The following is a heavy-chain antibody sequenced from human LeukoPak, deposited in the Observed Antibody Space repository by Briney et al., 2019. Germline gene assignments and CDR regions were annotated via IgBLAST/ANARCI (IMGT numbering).Heavy chain of an antibody. V-gene: IGHV4-59*01. CDR1: GGSISSYY. Sequence: PSETLSLTCTVSGGSISSYYWSWIRQPPGKGLEWIGYIYYSGGTNYNPSLKSRVTISVDTSKNQFSLKLSSVTAADTAVYYCARATLWFGELLSGDYYYYMDVWGKGTTVTVSS. J-gene: IGHJ6*03. CDR2: IYYSGGT. CDR3: ARATLWFGELLSGDYYYYMDV. D-gene: IGHD3-10*01.